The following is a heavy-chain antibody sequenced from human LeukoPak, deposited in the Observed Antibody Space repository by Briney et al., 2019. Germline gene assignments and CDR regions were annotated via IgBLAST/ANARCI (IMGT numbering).Heavy chain of an antibody. J-gene: IGHJ4*02. CDR3: ARGVEYDY. Sequence: KPSETLPLTCAVYGGSFSGYYWSWIRQPPGKGLEWIGEINHSGSTNYNPSLKSRVTISVDTSKNQFSLKLSSVTAADTAVYYCARGVEYDYWGQGTLVTVSS. CDR1: GGSFSGYY. V-gene: IGHV4-34*01. D-gene: IGHD3-3*01. CDR2: INHSGST.